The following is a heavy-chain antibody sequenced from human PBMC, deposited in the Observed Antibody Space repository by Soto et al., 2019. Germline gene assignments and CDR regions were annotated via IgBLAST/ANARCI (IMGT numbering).Heavy chain of an antibody. V-gene: IGHV3-23*01. CDR1: GFTFNSYA. CDR3: AKDVGGWSIPDGFEI. J-gene: IGHJ3*02. D-gene: IGHD2-8*02. CDR2: VSGSGAGT. Sequence: PGGSLRLSCAASGFTFNSYAMTWVRQAPGKGLEWVSSVSGSGAGTYYADSVKGRFTISRDNSKNTLYLQMNNLRAEDTAVYYCAKDVGGWSIPDGFEIWGQGTKVTVSS.